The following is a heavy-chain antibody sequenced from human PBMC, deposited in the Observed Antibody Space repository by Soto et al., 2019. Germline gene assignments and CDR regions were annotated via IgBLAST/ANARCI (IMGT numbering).Heavy chain of an antibody. J-gene: IGHJ4*02. D-gene: IGHD1-26*01. Sequence: SVKVSCNTSGGTFSSYAIICVRHAPGQGLEWMGGIIPIFGTANYAQKFQGRVTITADESTSTAYMELSSLRSEDTAVYYCARDPGSQDSDWGQGTLVTVSS. CDR2: IIPIFGTA. V-gene: IGHV1-69*13. CDR3: ARDPGSQDSD. CDR1: GGTFSSYA.